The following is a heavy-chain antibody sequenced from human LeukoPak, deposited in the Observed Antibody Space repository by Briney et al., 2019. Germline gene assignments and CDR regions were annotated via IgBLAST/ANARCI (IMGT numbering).Heavy chain of an antibody. Sequence: GRSLRLSCAASGFTFSSYGMHWVRQAPGKGLEWVAVIWYGGSNKYYADSVKGRFTISRDNSKNTLYLQMNSLRAEDTAVYYCARGGDGYVSLPNYWGQGILVTVSS. CDR2: IWYGGSNK. J-gene: IGHJ4*02. CDR3: ARGGDGYVSLPNY. D-gene: IGHD2-21*02. V-gene: IGHV3-33*01. CDR1: GFTFSSYG.